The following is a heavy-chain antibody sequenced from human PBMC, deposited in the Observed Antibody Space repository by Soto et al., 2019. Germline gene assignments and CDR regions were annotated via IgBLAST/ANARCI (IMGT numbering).Heavy chain of an antibody. V-gene: IGHV4-59*08. CDR1: GGSMGTYY. CDR3: ARLWGGAVEPEAILDQHVFDT. CDR2: ISHSGHT. D-gene: IGHD3-3*01. Sequence: QVQVQESGPGLVKPSETLSLTCTVSGGSMGTYYWSWIRQPPGQGLEWIASISHSGHTNYNPSLKRRYCCSMDAAKNQLPLHLNSGTAADTSVYYCARLWGGAVEPEAILDQHVFDTWGQGTLVTVSS. J-gene: IGHJ3*02.